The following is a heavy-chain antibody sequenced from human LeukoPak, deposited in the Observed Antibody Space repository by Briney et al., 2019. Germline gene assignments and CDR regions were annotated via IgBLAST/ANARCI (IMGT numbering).Heavy chain of an antibody. V-gene: IGHV1-18*01. CDR1: GYTFTSYG. CDR2: ISAYNGNT. J-gene: IGHJ6*02. Sequence: ASVKVSCKASGYTFTSYGISWVRQPPGQGLEWMGWISAYNGNTNYAQKLQGRVTMTTDTSTSTAYMELRSLRSDDTAVYYCASPKPSNYYYYGMDVWGQGTTVTVSS. CDR3: ASPKPSNYYYYGMDV.